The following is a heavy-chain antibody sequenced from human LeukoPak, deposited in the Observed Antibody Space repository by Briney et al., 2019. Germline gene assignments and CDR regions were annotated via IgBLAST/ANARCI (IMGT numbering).Heavy chain of an antibody. CDR1: GFTFNNYA. Sequence: PGGSLRLSCAASGFTFNNYAMNWVRQAPGKGLEWVSCISGRGGSTYYADSVKGRFTISRDNSKNTLYLQMNSLRAEDTAVYYCAIIPPGDYEAYYYFYYYMDVWGKGTTVTVSS. D-gene: IGHD4-17*01. CDR3: AIIPPGDYEAYYYFYYYMDV. CDR2: ISGRGGST. V-gene: IGHV3-23*01. J-gene: IGHJ6*03.